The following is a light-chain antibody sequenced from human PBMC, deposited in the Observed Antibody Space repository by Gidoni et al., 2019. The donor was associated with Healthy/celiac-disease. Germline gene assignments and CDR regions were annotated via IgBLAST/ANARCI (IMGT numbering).Light chain of an antibody. CDR2: GAS. CDR3: QQYGSSPYT. J-gene: IGKJ2*01. V-gene: IGKV3-20*01. CDR1: QSVSSSY. Sequence: IELTQSPGTLSLSPGERATLSCRASQSVSSSYLAWYQQKPGQAPRLLIYGASSRATGIPDRFSCSGSGTDVTLTFSRLEPEDFAVYYCQQYGSSPYTFGQGTKLEIQ.